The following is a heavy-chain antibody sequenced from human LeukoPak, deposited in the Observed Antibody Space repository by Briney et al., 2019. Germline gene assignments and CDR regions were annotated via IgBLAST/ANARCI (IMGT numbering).Heavy chain of an antibody. D-gene: IGHD6-13*01. CDR2: ISSSGSTI. J-gene: IGHJ4*02. Sequence: PGGSLRLSCAASGFTFSSYEMNWVRQAPGKGLEWVSYISSSGSTIYYADSVKGRFTISRDNAKNSLYLQMNSLRAEDTAVYYCARVAAAGTSVDYWGQGTLVTVSS. CDR3: ARVAAAGTSVDY. CDR1: GFTFSSYE. V-gene: IGHV3-48*03.